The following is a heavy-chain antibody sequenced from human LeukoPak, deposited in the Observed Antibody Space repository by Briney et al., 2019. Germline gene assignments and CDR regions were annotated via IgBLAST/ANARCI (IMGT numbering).Heavy chain of an antibody. V-gene: IGHV3-66*02. J-gene: IGHJ4*02. D-gene: IGHD3-10*01. CDR1: GFTVGNNQ. CDR3: AKGGDYYGSGNLVDY. CDR2: VYSGGTT. Sequence: GGSLRLSCAASGFTVGNNQMTWVRQASGKGLEWVSLVYSGGTTRYADSVKGRFTISRDNSKNTLYLQMNSLRAEDTAVYYCAKGGDYYGSGNLVDYWGQGTQVTVSS.